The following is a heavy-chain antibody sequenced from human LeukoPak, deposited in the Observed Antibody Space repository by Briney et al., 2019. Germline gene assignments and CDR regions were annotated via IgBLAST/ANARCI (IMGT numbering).Heavy chain of an antibody. Sequence: SETLSLTCTVSGASISNYYWTWIRQPAGKGLEWIGRIYTSGSTNYNPSLKSRVAMSVDTSKNQFSLKLSSVTAADTAVYYCATLSADDSSSRGFDYWGQGTLVTVSS. CDR2: IYTSGST. J-gene: IGHJ4*02. CDR3: ATLSADDSSSRGFDY. CDR1: GASISNYY. D-gene: IGHD2-2*01. V-gene: IGHV4-4*07.